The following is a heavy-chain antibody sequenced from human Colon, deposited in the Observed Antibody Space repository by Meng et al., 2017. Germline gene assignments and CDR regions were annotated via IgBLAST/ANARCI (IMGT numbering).Heavy chain of an antibody. CDR2: IYYSGST. D-gene: IGHD3-16*01. V-gene: IGHV4-31*03. Sequence: QVLLQESGPGLVQPSQTLSLTCSVSGASVSSGPYYWSWIRQHPGKGLEWIGYIYYSGSTYYNPSLKSRVIISVDSSKNQFSLNLTSVTAADTAVYYCATEATLYYFDYWGQGALATVSS. CDR1: GASVSSGPYY. CDR3: ATEATLYYFDY. J-gene: IGHJ4*02.